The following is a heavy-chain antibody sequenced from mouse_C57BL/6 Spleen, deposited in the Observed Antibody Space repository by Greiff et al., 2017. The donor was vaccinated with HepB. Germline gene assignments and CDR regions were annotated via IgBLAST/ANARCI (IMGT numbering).Heavy chain of an antibody. J-gene: IGHJ2*01. Sequence: EVQLQQSGPELVKPGASVKISCKASGYTFTDYYMNWVKQSHGKSLEWIGDINPNNGGTSYNQKFKGKATLTVDKSSSTAYMELRSLTSEDSAVYYCAREHYGSSYNFDYWGQGTTLTVSS. CDR3: AREHYGSSYNFDY. CDR1: GYTFTDYY. CDR2: INPNNGGT. V-gene: IGHV1-26*01. D-gene: IGHD1-1*01.